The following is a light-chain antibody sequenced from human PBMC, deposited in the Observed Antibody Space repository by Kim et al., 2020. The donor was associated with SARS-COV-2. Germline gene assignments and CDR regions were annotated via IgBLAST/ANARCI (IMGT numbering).Light chain of an antibody. J-gene: IGLJ2*01. Sequence: PGGTASTPCYRNELGEKSASWYQQKRGHSPVLVMYQNYKRPSAIAGLFSDSNSATTASLTISGTQALDADGYYCQAWDSSSYVVFGGGTKVTVL. CDR3: QAWDSSSYVV. CDR2: QNY. V-gene: IGLV3-1*01. CDR1: ELGEKS.